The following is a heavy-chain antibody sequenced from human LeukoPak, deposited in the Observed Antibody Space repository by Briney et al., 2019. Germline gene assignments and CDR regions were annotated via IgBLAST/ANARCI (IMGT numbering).Heavy chain of an antibody. CDR1: GFTFSTYS. Sequence: GGSLRLSCAASGFTFSTYSMNWVRQAPGKGLEWVSSISTGSSYMYYADSVKARFTISRDNAGNSLYLQMNSLRAEDTAVYYCARDEIYDSSGYYNWFDPWGQGTLVTVSS. V-gene: IGHV3-21*04. J-gene: IGHJ5*02. CDR3: ARDEIYDSSGYYNWFDP. CDR2: ISTGSSYM. D-gene: IGHD3-22*01.